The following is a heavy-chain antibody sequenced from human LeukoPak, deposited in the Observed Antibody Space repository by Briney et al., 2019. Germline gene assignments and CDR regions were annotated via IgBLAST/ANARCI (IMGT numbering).Heavy chain of an antibody. CDR1: GYTFTTYY. J-gene: IGHJ4*02. Sequence: GASVKVSCKTSGYTFTTYYINWVRQAPGQGLEWMGGIIPIFGTANYAQKFQGRVTITADESTSTAYMELSSLRSEDTAVYYCARDHQPPGMTYFDYWGQGTLVTVSS. V-gene: IGHV1-69*13. CDR2: IIPIFGTA. CDR3: ARDHQPPGMTYFDY.